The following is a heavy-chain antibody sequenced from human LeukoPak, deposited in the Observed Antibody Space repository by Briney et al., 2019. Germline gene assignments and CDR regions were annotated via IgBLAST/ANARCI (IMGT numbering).Heavy chain of an antibody. V-gene: IGHV3-20*04. J-gene: IGHJ6*03. CDR1: GFTLDDYG. Sequence: GGSLRLSCAASGFTLDDYGMSWVRQAPGKGLEWVSGINWNGGSTGYADSVKGRFTISRDNAKNSLYLQMNSLRAEDTALYYCVRVSRTLTYYYYYYMDVWGKGTTVTVSS. D-gene: IGHD2-2*01. CDR3: VRVSRTLTYYYYYYMDV. CDR2: INWNGGST.